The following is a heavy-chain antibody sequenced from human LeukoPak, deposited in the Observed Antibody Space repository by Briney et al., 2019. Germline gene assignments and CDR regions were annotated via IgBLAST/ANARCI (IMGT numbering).Heavy chain of an antibody. CDR1: GFTFNRFG. D-gene: IGHD6-19*01. CDR3: ATGYSSGWGPGC. CDR2: IWYDGSNK. V-gene: IGHV3-30*02. J-gene: IGHJ4*02. Sequence: GGSLRLSCATSGFTFNRFGMHRVRQAPGKGLEWVAVIWYDGSNKYYADSVKGRFTISRDNSKNTLYLQMNSLRAEDTAVYYCATGYSSGWGPGCWGQGTLVTVSS.